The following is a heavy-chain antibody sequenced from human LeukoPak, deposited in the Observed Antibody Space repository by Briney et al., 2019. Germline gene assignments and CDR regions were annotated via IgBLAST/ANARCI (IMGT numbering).Heavy chain of an antibody. J-gene: IGHJ3*02. CDR2: MNPNSGNT. CDR1: GYTFTSYD. CDR3: ARPSTSDAFDI. Sequence: ASVKVSCKASGYTFTSYDINWVRQATGQGLEWMGWMNPNSGNTGYAQKSQGRVTMTRNTSISTAYMELSSLRSEDTAVYYCARPSTSDAFDIWGQGTMVTVSS. V-gene: IGHV1-8*01.